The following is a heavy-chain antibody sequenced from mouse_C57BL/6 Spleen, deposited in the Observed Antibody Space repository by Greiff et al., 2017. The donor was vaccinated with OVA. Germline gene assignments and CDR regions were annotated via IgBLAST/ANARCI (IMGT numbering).Heavy chain of an antibody. CDR2: IRNKANGYTT. D-gene: IGHD1-1*01. Sequence: EVKLMESGGGLVQPGGSLSLSCAASGFTFTDYYMSWVRQPPGKALEWLGFIRNKANGYTTEYSASVKGRFTISRDNSQSILYLQMNALRAEDSATYYCATGTPVDWYFDVWGTGTTVTVSS. CDR3: ATGTPVDWYFDV. J-gene: IGHJ1*03. V-gene: IGHV7-3*01. CDR1: GFTFTDYY.